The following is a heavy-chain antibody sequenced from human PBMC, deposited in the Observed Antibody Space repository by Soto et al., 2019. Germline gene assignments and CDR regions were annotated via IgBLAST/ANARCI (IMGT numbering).Heavy chain of an antibody. CDR3: ATSIAGHLGYYGMDV. J-gene: IGHJ6*02. CDR1: GFTVSSNY. Sequence: PGGSLRLSCAASGFTVSSNYMSWVRQAPGKGLEWVSSISGTSYDIYYADSVKGRFIISRDNARDSLSLQMYSLSAEDTAIYFCATSIAGHLGYYGMDVWGQGTAVTVSS. D-gene: IGHD6-6*01. CDR2: ISGTSYDI. V-gene: IGHV3-21*01.